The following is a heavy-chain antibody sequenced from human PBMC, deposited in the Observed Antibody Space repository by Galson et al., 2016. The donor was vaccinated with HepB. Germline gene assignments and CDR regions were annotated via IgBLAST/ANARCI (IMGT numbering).Heavy chain of an antibody. V-gene: IGHV3-23*01. J-gene: IGHJ5*02. D-gene: IGHD4-17*01. CDR1: GFTSSKYA. Sequence: SLRLSCAASGFTSSKYAISWVRQAPGKGLECVSTISGSGDSSYYADSVKGRFTISRDNSKNTLYLQMNSLRAYDTAVYYCTVCLVRNGDHVSWGQGTLVTVSS. CDR3: TVCLVRNGDHVS. CDR2: ISGSGDSS.